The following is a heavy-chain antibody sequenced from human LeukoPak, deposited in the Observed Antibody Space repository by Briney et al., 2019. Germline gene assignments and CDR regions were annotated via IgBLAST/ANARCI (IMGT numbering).Heavy chain of an antibody. CDR1: GFTFSTSV. D-gene: IGHD3-9*01. CDR2: IGDSGTST. J-gene: IGHJ4*02. V-gene: IGHV3-23*01. Sequence: GGSLRLSCAASGFTFSTSVMSWVRQAPGKGLEWVSTIGDSGTSTYYVDSVKGRLTISRDNSKNTLFLQMNSLRAEDTAVYYCARDRYDILTGYYMYFDYWGQGSLVTVSS. CDR3: ARDRYDILTGYYMYFDY.